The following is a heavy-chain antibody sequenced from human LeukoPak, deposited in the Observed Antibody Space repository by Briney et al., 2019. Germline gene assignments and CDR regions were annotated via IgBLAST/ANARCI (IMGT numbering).Heavy chain of an antibody. D-gene: IGHD3-10*01. J-gene: IGHJ5*02. CDR3: ANRNDGSGSKSWFDP. Sequence: SVKVSRKASGGTLSSYAISWVRQAPGQGLEWMGGIIPIFGTANYAQKFQGRVTITADESTRTAYMELSSLRSEDTAVYYCANRNDGSGSKSWFDPWGQGTLVTVSS. CDR2: IIPIFGTA. V-gene: IGHV1-69*13. CDR1: GGTLSSYA.